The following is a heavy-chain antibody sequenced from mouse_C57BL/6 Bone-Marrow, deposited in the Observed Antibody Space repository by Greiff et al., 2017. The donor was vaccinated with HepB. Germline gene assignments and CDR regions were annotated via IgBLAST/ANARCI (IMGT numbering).Heavy chain of an antibody. CDR1: GYSIPSDY. CDR3: ARKGSSGYYAMDY. V-gene: IGHV3-8*01. Sequence: EVMLVESGPGLAKPSQTLSLTCSVTGYSIPSDYWNWIRKFPGNKLEYMGYISYSGSTYYNPSLKSRISITRDTSKNQYYLQLNSVTTEDTATYYCARKGSSGYYAMDYWGQGTSVTVSS. J-gene: IGHJ4*01. D-gene: IGHD3-2*02. CDR2: ISYSGST.